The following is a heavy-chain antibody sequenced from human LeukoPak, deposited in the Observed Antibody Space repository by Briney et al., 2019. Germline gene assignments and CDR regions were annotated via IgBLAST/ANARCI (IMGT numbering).Heavy chain of an antibody. V-gene: IGHV3-30*18. CDR3: AKGGYSYGSAVDY. J-gene: IGHJ4*02. CDR2: ISNDGSNK. Sequence: GGSLRLSCAVSGFTFSSYGMHWVRQAPGKGLEWVAVISNDGSNKYYADSVKGRFTISRDNSKNTLYLQMNSLRAEDTAVYYCAKGGYSYGSAVDYWGQGTLVTVSS. CDR1: GFTFSSYG. D-gene: IGHD5-18*01.